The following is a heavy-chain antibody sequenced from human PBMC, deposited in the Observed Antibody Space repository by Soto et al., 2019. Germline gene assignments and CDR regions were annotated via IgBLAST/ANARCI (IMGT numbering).Heavy chain of an antibody. Sequence: QITLKESGPTLVKPTQTLTLTCTFSAFSLSTGGVGVGWIRQPPGKALEWLALIYWDDDKRYSSSLRSRLTITKDTSKNQVVLTMTNMDPVDTATYYCIQSRCGGDCLQSYASYYYYGMDVW. J-gene: IGHJ6*01. V-gene: IGHV2-5*02. CDR3: IQSRCGGDCLQSYASYYYYGMDV. CDR2: IYWDDDK. CDR1: AFSLSTGGVG. D-gene: IGHD2-21*02.